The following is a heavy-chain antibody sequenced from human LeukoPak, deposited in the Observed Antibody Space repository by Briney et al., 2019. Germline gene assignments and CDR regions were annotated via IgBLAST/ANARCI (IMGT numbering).Heavy chain of an antibody. CDR2: IKVDGSEK. CDR3: ATGLTYYYDSSGPYYFDY. D-gene: IGHD3-22*01. V-gene: IGHV3-7*03. Sequence: PGGSLRLSCAASGFTFTTYWMNWIRQAPGRGLQWVANIKVDGSEKYYVDSVKGRFTISRDNSKNTLYLQMNSLRAEDTAVYYCATGLTYYYDSSGPYYFDYWGQGTLVTVSS. J-gene: IGHJ4*02. CDR1: GFTFTTYW.